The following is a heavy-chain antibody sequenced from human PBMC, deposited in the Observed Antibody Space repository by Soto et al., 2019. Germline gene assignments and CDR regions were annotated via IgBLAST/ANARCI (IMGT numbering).Heavy chain of an antibody. CDR3: ARDIRGYSRALDY. Sequence: SETLSLTCNVSGDAVSSGSYYWTWVRQPPGKGLEWIGNIYYSGATNYNPSLQNRVTISIDTSKNQYSLKLTSVTAADAALYYCARDIRGYSRALDYLGQRTQVTVCS. CDR1: GDAVSSGSYY. D-gene: IGHD5-12*01. V-gene: IGHV4-61*01. CDR2: IYYSGAT. J-gene: IGHJ4*02.